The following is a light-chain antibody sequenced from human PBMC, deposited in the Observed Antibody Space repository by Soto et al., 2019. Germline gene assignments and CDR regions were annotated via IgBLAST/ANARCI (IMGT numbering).Light chain of an antibody. CDR2: KVS. V-gene: IGKV2-30*01. J-gene: IGKJ2*01. CDR3: MQGTHWPYT. CDR1: RSLIYTDGNTY. Sequence: DVVMTQSPLSLPVTLGQPASISCRASRSLIYTDGNTYLNWFHQRPGQSPRRLFSKVSNRDSGVPDRFSGSGSGTDFTLKISRLEAEDVGLYYCMQGTHWPYTFGQGTKLEIK.